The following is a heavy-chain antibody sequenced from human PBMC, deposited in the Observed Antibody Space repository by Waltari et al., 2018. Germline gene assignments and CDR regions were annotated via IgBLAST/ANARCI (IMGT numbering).Heavy chain of an antibody. CDR3: VKGGWLDD. D-gene: IGHD6-19*01. CDR1: GFSFSTYE. V-gene: IGHV3-23*03. J-gene: IGHJ4*02. CDR2: WDKLDNR. Sequence: EVQLLESGGGLIEPGGSLQLSCVASGFSFSTYEMSWVRQAPGKGLEWVSVWDKLDNRHYGSSVKGRFTISRDNSRNTLYLELNNLRVEDTAKYFCVKGGWLDDWGQGTLVTVSS.